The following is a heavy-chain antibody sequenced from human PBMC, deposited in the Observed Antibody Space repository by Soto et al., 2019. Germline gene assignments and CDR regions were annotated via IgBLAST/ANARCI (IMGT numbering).Heavy chain of an antibody. J-gene: IGHJ4*02. V-gene: IGHV3-23*01. CDR2: ISGSCGST. CDR1: GFTFSSYA. Sequence: GGSLRLSCAASGFTFSSYAMSWVRQAPGKGLEWVSAISGSCGSTYYADSVKGRFTISRDNSKNTLYLQMNSLRAEDTAVYYCAKGTLPIAAAGGDFDYWGQGTLVTAPQ. D-gene: IGHD6-13*01. CDR3: AKGTLPIAAAGGDFDY.